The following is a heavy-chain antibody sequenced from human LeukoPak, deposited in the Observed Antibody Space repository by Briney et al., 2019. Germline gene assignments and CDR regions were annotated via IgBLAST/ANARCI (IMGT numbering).Heavy chain of an antibody. V-gene: IGHV4-59*01. D-gene: IGHD2-2*01. CDR1: GGSISSYY. CDR3: ARDPGYCSSTSCYDNSGYDL. J-gene: IGHJ4*02. Sequence: SETRSLTCTVSGGSISSYYWSWIRQPPGKGLEWIGYIYYSGSTNYNPSLKSRVTISVDTSKNQFSLKLSSVTAADTAVYYCARDPGYCSSTSCYDNSGYDLWGQGTLVTVSS. CDR2: IYYSGST.